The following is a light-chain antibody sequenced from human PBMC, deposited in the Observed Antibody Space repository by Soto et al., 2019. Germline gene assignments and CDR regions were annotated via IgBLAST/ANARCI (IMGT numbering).Light chain of an antibody. Sequence: EIVLTQSPATLSLSPGERATLSCRASHSVSTSLAWYQQKPGQAPRLLIYDASNRATGIPARFSGSGSGTEFTLTISSLQSEDFAVYYCQQYNNWPKTFGQGTKVDIK. CDR2: DAS. V-gene: IGKV3D-15*01. CDR3: QQYNNWPKT. J-gene: IGKJ1*01. CDR1: HSVSTS.